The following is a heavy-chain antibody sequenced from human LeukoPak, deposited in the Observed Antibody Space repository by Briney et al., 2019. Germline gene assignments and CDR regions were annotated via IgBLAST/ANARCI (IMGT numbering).Heavy chain of an antibody. J-gene: IGHJ4*02. Sequence: ASVKVSCKASGGTFSSYAISWVRQAPGQGLEWMRGIIPIFGTANYAQKFQGRVTITADGSTSTAYMELSSLRSEDTAVYYCARDRLEDIVVVPAAIGGGYFDYRGQGTLVTVSS. CDR1: GGTFSSYA. CDR2: IIPIFGTA. CDR3: ARDRLEDIVVVPAAIGGGYFDY. V-gene: IGHV1-69*13. D-gene: IGHD2-2*01.